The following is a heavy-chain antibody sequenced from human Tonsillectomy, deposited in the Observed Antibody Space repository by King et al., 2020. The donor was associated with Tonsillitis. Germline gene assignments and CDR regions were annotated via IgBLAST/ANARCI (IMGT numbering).Heavy chain of an antibody. J-gene: IGHJ3*02. CDR2: ISWNSGSI. V-gene: IGHV3-9*01. Sequence: VQLVESGGGLVQPGRSLRLSCAASGFTFDDYAMHWVRQVPGKGLEWVSGISWNSGSIAYADSVKGRFTISRDNAKNSLYLQMNSLRAEDTALYYCAKDMGVGATGDAFDIWGQGTMVTVSS. CDR3: AKDMGVGATGDAFDI. D-gene: IGHD1-26*01. CDR1: GFTFDDYA.